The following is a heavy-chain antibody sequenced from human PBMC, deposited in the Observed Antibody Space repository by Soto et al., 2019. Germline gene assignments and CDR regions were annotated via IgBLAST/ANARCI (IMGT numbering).Heavy chain of an antibody. CDR2: IWYDGSNK. CDR1: GFTFSSYG. CDR3: ARDIGMDGYNYFDY. Sequence: GGSLRLSCAASGFTFSSYGMHWVRQAPGKGLEWVAVIWYDGSNKYYADSVKGRFTISRDNSKNTLYLQMNSLRAEDTAVYYCARDIGMDGYNYFDYWGQGTLVTVSS. V-gene: IGHV3-33*01. D-gene: IGHD5-12*01. J-gene: IGHJ4*02.